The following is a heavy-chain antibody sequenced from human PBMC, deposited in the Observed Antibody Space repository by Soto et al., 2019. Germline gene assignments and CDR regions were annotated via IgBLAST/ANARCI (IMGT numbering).Heavy chain of an antibody. CDR1: GYTFPSYA. J-gene: IGHJ6*02. Sequence: ASVKVSCKASGYTFPSYAMHWVRQAPGQRLEWMGWINAGNGNTKYSQKFQGRVTITRDTSASTAYMELSSLRSEDTAVYYCARDPTYYYGSGLYGMDVWGQGTTVTVSS. CDR2: INAGNGNT. CDR3: ARDPTYYYGSGLYGMDV. V-gene: IGHV1-3*01. D-gene: IGHD3-10*01.